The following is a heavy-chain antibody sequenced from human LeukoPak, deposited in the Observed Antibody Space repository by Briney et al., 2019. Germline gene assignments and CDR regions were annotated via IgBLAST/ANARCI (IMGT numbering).Heavy chain of an antibody. V-gene: IGHV1-2*02. Sequence: ASVKVSCKASGYTFTGYYMHWVRQAPGQGLEWMGWINPNSGGTNYAQKFQGRVTMTRDSSISAAYMELSRLRSDDTAVYYCARTLYYYDSSGYLFDYWGQGTLVTFSS. CDR3: ARTLYYYDSSGYLFDY. J-gene: IGHJ4*02. D-gene: IGHD3-22*01. CDR1: GYTFTGYY. CDR2: INPNSGGT.